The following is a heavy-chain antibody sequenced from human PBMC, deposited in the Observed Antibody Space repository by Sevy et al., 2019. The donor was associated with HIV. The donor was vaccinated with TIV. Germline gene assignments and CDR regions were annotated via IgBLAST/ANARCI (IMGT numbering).Heavy chain of an antibody. CDR1: GYTFTGYY. V-gene: IGHV1-2*06. Sequence: ASVKVSCKASGYTFTGYYMHWVRQAPGQGLEWMGRINPNSGGTNYAQKFQGRVTMTRDTSISTAYMELSRLRSDDTAVYYCASNYYDSSGYYNWGQGTLVTVSS. J-gene: IGHJ4*02. CDR2: INPNSGGT. CDR3: ASNYYDSSGYYN. D-gene: IGHD3-22*01.